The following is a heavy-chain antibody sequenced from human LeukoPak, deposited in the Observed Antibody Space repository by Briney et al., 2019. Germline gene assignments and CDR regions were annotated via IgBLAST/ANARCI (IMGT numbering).Heavy chain of an antibody. CDR2: ISAYNANT. V-gene: IGHV1-18*01. Sequence: ALVKVSCKASGYTFTSYGISWVRQAPGQGLEWMGWISAYNANTNYAQKLQGRVTMTTDTSTNTAYMELRSLRSDDTAVYYCARDTQKLQYHNWGQGTLVTVSS. J-gene: IGHJ4*02. D-gene: IGHD2-2*01. CDR3: ARDTQKLQYHN. CDR1: GYTFTSYG.